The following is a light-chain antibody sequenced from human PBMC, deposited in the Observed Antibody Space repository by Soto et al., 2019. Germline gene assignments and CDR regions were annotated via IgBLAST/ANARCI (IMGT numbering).Light chain of an antibody. CDR1: QSISSW. CDR2: DAS. CDR3: QQVNSYPIT. V-gene: IGKV1-5*01. J-gene: IGKJ5*01. Sequence: DIWQTQSPSTLSASVGARVTITCRASQSISSWLAWYQQKPGKAPKLLIYDASSLESGVPSRFSGSGSGTEFTLTISSLQPDDFAAYYCQQVNSYPITFGQGTRLEIK.